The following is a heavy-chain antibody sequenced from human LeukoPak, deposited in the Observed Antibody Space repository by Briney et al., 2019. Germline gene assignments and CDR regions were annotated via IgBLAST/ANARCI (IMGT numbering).Heavy chain of an antibody. V-gene: IGHV3-48*03. J-gene: IGHJ4*02. D-gene: IGHD3-3*01. Sequence: GSRRLSCAASGFTFSSYEMNWVGQAPGKGLEWVSYISSSGSTIDYADSVKGRFTISRDNAKNSLYLQMNSLRAEDTAVYYCARGGVRNYFDYWGQGTLVTDSS. CDR1: GFTFSSYE. CDR3: ARGGVRNYFDY. CDR2: ISSSGSTI.